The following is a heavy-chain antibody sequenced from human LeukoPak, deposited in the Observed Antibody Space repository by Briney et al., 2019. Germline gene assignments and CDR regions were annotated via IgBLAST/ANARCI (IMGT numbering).Heavy chain of an antibody. D-gene: IGHD2-15*01. Sequence: SETLSLTCTVSGGSISSGSYYWSWIRQPAGKGLEWIGRIYTTGSTNYNPSLESRVTMSVDTSKNQFSLKLSSVTAADTAVYYCARAGWSRDDYYFDYWGQGTLVTVSS. CDR3: ARAGWSRDDYYFDY. V-gene: IGHV4-61*02. CDR2: IYTTGST. CDR1: GGSISSGSYY. J-gene: IGHJ4*02.